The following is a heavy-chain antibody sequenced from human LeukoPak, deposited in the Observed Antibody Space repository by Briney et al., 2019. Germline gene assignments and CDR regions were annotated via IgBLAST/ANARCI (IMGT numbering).Heavy chain of an antibody. V-gene: IGHV4-38-2*02. D-gene: IGHD5-18*01. Sequence: SETLSLTCTVSGYSISSGYYWGWIRQPPGKGLEWIGSIYHSGSTYYNPSLKSRVTISVDTSKNQFSLKLSSVTAADTAVYYCASASGYSYGAFDYWGQGTLVTVSS. CDR2: IYHSGST. CDR3: ASASGYSYGAFDY. CDR1: GYSISSGYY. J-gene: IGHJ4*02.